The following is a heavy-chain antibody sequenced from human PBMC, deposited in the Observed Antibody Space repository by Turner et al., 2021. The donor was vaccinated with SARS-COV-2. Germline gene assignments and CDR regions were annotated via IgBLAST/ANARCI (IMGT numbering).Heavy chain of an antibody. D-gene: IGHD2-21*01. CDR2: ISSSTIYT. V-gene: IGHV3-11*06. J-gene: IGHJ6*02. CDR1: GFTFSDYF. Sequence: QVQLVESGGGLVTPGGSLRLSCAASGFTFSDYFMSWIRQAPGKGLEWVSYISSSTIYTNYADSVKGRFTISRDNAKNSLYLQMNSLRAEDTAVYYCARPKFPYYYYGMDVWGQGTTVTVS. CDR3: ARPKFPYYYYGMDV.